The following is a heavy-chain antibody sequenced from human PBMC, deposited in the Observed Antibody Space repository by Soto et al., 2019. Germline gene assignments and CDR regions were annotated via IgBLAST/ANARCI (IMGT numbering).Heavy chain of an antibody. D-gene: IGHD6-13*01. J-gene: IGHJ4*02. V-gene: IGHV1-46*01. Sequence: GASVKVSCKASGYTFTSYYMHWVRQAPGQGLERMGIINPSGGSTSYAQKFQGRVTMTRDTSTSTVYMELSSLRSEDTAVYYCATNPSHSSSWYLFDYWGQGTLVTVSS. CDR3: ATNPSHSSSWYLFDY. CDR1: GYTFTSYY. CDR2: INPSGGST.